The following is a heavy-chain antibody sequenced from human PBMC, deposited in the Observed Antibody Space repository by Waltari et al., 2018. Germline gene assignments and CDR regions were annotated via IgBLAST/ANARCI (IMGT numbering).Heavy chain of an antibody. D-gene: IGHD5-18*01. CDR1: GGSFSGYY. V-gene: IGHV4-34*01. CDR3: ARGKARRGYSYGTDYYYYYGMDV. CDR2: INHSGST. J-gene: IGHJ6*02. Sequence: QVQLQQWGAGLLKPSETLSLTCAVYGGSFSGYYWSWIRQPPGKGLEWIGEINHSGSTNDNPSLKSRVTISVDTSKNQFSLKLSSVTAADTAVYYCARGKARRGYSYGTDYYYYYGMDVWGQGTTVTVSS.